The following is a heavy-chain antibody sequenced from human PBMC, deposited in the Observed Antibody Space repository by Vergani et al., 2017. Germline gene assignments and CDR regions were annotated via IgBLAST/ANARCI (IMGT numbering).Heavy chain of an antibody. CDR1: GFTFSSYS. J-gene: IGHJ4*02. CDR3: ARDLTYYCGGDCYPD. Sequence: EVQLVESGGGLVKPGGSLRLSCAASGFTFSSYSMNWVRQAPGKGLEWCSSISSSSSYIYYADSVKGRFTISRDNAKNSLYLQMNSLRAEDTAVYYCARDLTYYCGGDCYPDWGQGTLVTVSS. CDR2: ISSSSSYI. V-gene: IGHV3-21*01. D-gene: IGHD2-21*01.